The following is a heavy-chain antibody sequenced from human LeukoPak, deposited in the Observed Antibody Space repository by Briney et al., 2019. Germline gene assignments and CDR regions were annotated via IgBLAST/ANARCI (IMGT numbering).Heavy chain of an antibody. Sequence: GGSLRLSCAASGLTSIDYDMHWVRHVLGKGLEWVSAIGIRGDTHYSGYVKGRFTISRENAESPLYLQMNSLRAEDTAVYYCARGGIQVSGIDEFDYWGQGTLVTVSS. CDR3: ARGGIQVSGIDEFDY. CDR1: GLTSIDYD. D-gene: IGHD6-19*01. J-gene: IGHJ4*02. V-gene: IGHV3-13*01. CDR2: IGIRGDT.